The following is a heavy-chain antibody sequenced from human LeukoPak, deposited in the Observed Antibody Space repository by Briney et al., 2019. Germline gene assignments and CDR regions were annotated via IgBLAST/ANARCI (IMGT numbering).Heavy chain of an antibody. Sequence: XSXXASGXXFTXYGXSWVRQXPGQGLEGMGWISAYNGNTNYAQKLQGRVTMTTDTSTSTAYMELRSLRSDDTAVYYCARVGDSSSWYYYWGQGTLVTVSS. J-gene: IGHJ4*02. CDR3: ARVGDSSSWYYY. CDR2: ISAYNGNT. D-gene: IGHD6-13*01. CDR1: GXXFTXYG. V-gene: IGHV1-18*01.